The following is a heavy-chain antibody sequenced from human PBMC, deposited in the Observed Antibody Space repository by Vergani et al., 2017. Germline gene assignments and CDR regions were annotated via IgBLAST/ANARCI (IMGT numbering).Heavy chain of an antibody. CDR2: IYYSGST. V-gene: IGHV4-31*03. Sequence: QVQLQESGPGLVKPSQTLSLTCTVSGGSVSSGGFYWSWIRQHPGKGLEWIAYIYYSGSTHYNPSLKSRVTISVDTSKNQFSLKLSSVTAEDTAVYYCARDGAGLLWFGEFNYYFDYWGQGTLVTVSS. CDR3: ARDGAGLLWFGEFNYYFDY. J-gene: IGHJ4*02. D-gene: IGHD3-10*01. CDR1: GGSVSSGGFY.